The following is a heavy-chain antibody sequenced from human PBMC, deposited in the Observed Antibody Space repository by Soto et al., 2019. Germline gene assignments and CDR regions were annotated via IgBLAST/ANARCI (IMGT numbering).Heavy chain of an antibody. J-gene: IGHJ4*02. CDR3: EREGMDSYNRDY. CDR2: IYPGDSDT. Sequence: EVQLVQSGAEVKKPGESLQISCKGSGYSLTNYWIGWVRQMPGKGLEWMGIIYPGDSDTRYSPSFQGQVTISADKSINGAYLKRSSLKASNTAMYYLEREGMDSYNRDYWGQGTVVTVSS. V-gene: IGHV5-51*01. D-gene: IGHD5-18*01. CDR1: GYSLTNYW.